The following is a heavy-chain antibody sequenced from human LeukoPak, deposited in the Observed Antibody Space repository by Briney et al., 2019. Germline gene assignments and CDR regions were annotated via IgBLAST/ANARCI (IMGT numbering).Heavy chain of an antibody. J-gene: IGHJ4*02. Sequence: PGGSLRLSCAAPGFKFRNYWMTWIRQAPGKGLEWVANIKEDGIENHHVDSVKGRFTVSRDNAKNSLYLQMNSLRVEDTAVYYCARGHWGMDSWGQGALVIVSS. CDR1: GFKFRNYW. D-gene: IGHD7-27*01. CDR3: ARGHWGMDS. CDR2: IKEDGIEN. V-gene: IGHV3-7*01.